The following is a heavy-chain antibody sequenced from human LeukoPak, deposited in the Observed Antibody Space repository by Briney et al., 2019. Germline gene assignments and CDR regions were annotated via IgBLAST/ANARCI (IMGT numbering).Heavy chain of an antibody. Sequence: ASVKVSCKASGYTFTSYGISWVRQAPGQGLEWMGWISAYNGNTNYAQKLQGRVTMTTDTSTSTAYMELRSLRSDDTAVYYCARESALAGSKNAGVEGDYWGQGTLVTVSS. D-gene: IGHD6-19*01. V-gene: IGHV1-18*01. CDR3: ARESALAGSKNAGVEGDY. J-gene: IGHJ4*02. CDR1: GYTFTSYG. CDR2: ISAYNGNT.